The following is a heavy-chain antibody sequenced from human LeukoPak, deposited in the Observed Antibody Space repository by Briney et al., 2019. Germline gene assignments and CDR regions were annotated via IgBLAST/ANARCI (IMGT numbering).Heavy chain of an antibody. CDR3: ARNHYGQTDFDY. CDR1: GYTFTSYG. CDR2: ISAYNGNT. V-gene: IGHV1-18*01. D-gene: IGHD4-17*01. Sequence: ASVKVSCKASGYTFTSYGVSWVRQAPGQGLEWMGWISAYNGNTNYAQKLQGRVTMTTDTSTSTAYMELRSLRSDDTAVYYCARNHYGQTDFDYWGQGTLVTVSS. J-gene: IGHJ4*02.